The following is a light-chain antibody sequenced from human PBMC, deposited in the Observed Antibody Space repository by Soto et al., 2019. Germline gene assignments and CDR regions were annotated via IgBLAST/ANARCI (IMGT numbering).Light chain of an antibody. V-gene: IGKV4-1*01. J-gene: IGKJ3*01. CDR3: QHYNDWPPAFT. CDR2: WAS. Sequence: DIVMTQSPDSLAVSLGERAAINCKSSQSVLYSSNNKNYLAWYQQKPGQPPKLLIYWASTRESGVPDRFSGSGSGTDFTPTISSLQAEDVAVYYCQHYNDWPPAFTFGPGTKVDL. CDR1: QSVLYSSNNKNY.